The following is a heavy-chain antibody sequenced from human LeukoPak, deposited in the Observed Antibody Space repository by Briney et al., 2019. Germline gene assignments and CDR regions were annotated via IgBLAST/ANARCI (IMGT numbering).Heavy chain of an antibody. Sequence: PSETLSLTCAVSGGSISTSNYYWGWIRQPPGKGLEWIGNIFYSGSTYYSPSVKSRVTISLDTSKSQFSLKLSSVSAADTAVYFCARDSHAYFDAFDIWGQGTMVTVSS. J-gene: IGHJ3*02. CDR1: GGSISTSNYY. V-gene: IGHV4-39*07. CDR3: ARDSHAYFDAFDI. D-gene: IGHD2/OR15-2a*01. CDR2: IFYSGST.